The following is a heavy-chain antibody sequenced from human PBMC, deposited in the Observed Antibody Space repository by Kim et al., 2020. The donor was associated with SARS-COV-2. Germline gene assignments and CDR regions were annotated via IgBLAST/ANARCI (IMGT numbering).Heavy chain of an antibody. V-gene: IGHV3-11*06. CDR2: ISSSSSYT. J-gene: IGHJ5*02. D-gene: IGHD2-21*02. Sequence: GGSLRLSCAASGFTFSDYYMSWIRQAPGKGLEWVSYISSSSSYTNYADSVKGRFTISRDNAKNSLYLQMNSLRAEDTAVYYCASHLAYCGGDCSNNWFDPWGQGTLVTVSS. CDR1: GFTFSDYY. CDR3: ASHLAYCGGDCSNNWFDP.